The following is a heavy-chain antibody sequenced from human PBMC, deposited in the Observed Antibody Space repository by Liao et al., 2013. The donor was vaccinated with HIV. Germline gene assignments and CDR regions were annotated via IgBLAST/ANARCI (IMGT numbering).Heavy chain of an antibody. CDR3: ARGESYHYDY. CDR2: VIHSGST. Sequence: QVQLHQWGAGLLKPSETLSLTCSVYGGSFSGYYWTWIRQPPREGAWSGLGKVIHSGSTNYNPSLKSRVTISVDTSKNQFSLKLSSVTAADTAVYYCARGESYHYDYWGQGTLVTVSS. CDR1: GGSFSGYY. J-gene: IGHJ4*02. D-gene: IGHD3-16*01. V-gene: IGHV4-34*01.